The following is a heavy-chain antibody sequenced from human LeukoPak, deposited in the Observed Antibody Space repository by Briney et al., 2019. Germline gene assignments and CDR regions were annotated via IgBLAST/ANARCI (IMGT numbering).Heavy chain of an antibody. D-gene: IGHD2-2*02. CDR3: ARQYCSTTSCYMGTYYYGMDV. J-gene: IGHJ6*02. CDR1: GFTFSSYS. Sequence: GGSLRLSCAASGFTFSSYSMNWVRQAPGKGPEWVSSISSRSSYIYYADSVKGRFTISRDNAKNSPNLQMNSLRAEDTAVYYCARQYCSTTSCYMGTYYYGMDVWGQGTTVTVSS. CDR2: ISSRSSYI. V-gene: IGHV3-21*01.